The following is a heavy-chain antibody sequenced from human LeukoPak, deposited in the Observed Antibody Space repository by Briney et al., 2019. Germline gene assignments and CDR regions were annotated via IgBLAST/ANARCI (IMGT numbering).Heavy chain of an antibody. CDR1: GYSISSDNY. D-gene: IGHD3-22*01. Sequence: KPSETLSLTCAVSGYSISSDNYWVWLRQPPGQGVEGTGVIYHSGSTYYKPSLKSRVTMSVDTSKNQFSLKLSSVTAADTAVYYCARAPRDSSSSNYMIRFDYWGQGTLVTVSS. V-gene: IGHV4-38-2*01. J-gene: IGHJ4*02. CDR3: ARAPRDSSSSNYMIRFDY. CDR2: IYHSGST.